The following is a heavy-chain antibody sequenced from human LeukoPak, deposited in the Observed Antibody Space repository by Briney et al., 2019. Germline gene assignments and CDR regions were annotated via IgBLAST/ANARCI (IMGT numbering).Heavy chain of an antibody. CDR3: ARVGGFGDLNLVAFDI. Sequence: SETLSLTCAVSGYSISSGYYWGWIRQPPGKGLEWIGSIYHSGSTYYNPSLKSRVTISVDTSKNQFSLKLSSVAAADTAVYYCARVGGFGDLNLVAFDIWGQGTMVTVS. J-gene: IGHJ3*02. D-gene: IGHD3-10*01. CDR1: GYSISSGYY. V-gene: IGHV4-38-2*01. CDR2: IYHSGST.